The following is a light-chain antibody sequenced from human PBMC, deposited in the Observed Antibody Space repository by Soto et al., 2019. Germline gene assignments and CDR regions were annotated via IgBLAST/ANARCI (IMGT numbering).Light chain of an antibody. CDR1: QSVSNS. J-gene: IGKJ5*01. CDR2: DVS. Sequence: EIVLTQSPATLSLSPGERVTLSCRASQSVSNSLAWYQQKPGQAPRLLIYDVSTRATGTPARFSGSGSGTDFTLTITSLEPEDFAVYSCQQRSDWPITFGQGTRLEIK. V-gene: IGKV3-11*01. CDR3: QQRSDWPIT.